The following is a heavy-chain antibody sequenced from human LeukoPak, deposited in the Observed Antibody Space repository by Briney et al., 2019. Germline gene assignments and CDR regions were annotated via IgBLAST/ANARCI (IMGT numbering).Heavy chain of an antibody. D-gene: IGHD3-22*01. Sequence: PSETLSLTCTVSGGSISSYYWSWIRQPPGKGLEWIGYIYYSGSTNYNPSLKSRVTISVDTSKNQFSLKLSSVTAADTAVYYCARVHNYYDSSGYDYWGQGTLDTVSS. J-gene: IGHJ4*02. CDR2: IYYSGST. V-gene: IGHV4-59*01. CDR3: ARVHNYYDSSGYDY. CDR1: GGSISSYY.